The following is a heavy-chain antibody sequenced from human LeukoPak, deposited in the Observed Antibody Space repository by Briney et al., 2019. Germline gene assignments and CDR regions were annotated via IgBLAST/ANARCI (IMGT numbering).Heavy chain of an antibody. CDR2: ISSSSSYI. CDR1: GFTXSXXX. V-gene: IGHV3-21*01. Sequence: GFTXSXXXXNXVXXXXGXXXXWFSSISSSSSYIYYADSVKGRFTISRDNAKNSLYLQMNSLRAEDTAVYYCARDRGYSYGHDYWGQGTLVTVSS. CDR3: ARDRGYSYGHDY. J-gene: IGHJ4*02. D-gene: IGHD5-18*01.